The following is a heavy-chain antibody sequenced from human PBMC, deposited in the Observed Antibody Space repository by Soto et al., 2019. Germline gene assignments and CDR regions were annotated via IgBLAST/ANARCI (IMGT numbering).Heavy chain of an antibody. Sequence: QVQLVQSGAEVKKPGSSVKVSCKASGGTFSSYAISWVRQAPGQGLEWMGGIIPIFGTANYAQKFQGRVTITADDSTSTAYMELSSLRSEDTAVYYCARYYYYDSSGYQNYYYYYGMDVWGQGTTVTVSS. CDR3: ARYYYYDSSGYQNYYYYYGMDV. D-gene: IGHD3-22*01. V-gene: IGHV1-69*01. CDR1: GGTFSSYA. J-gene: IGHJ6*02. CDR2: IIPIFGTA.